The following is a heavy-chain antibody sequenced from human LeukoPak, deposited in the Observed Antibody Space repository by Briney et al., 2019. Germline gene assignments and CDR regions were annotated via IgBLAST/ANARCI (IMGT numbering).Heavy chain of an antibody. CDR3: ARGNLYSSGWSFDY. CDR2: IYATGST. D-gene: IGHD6-19*01. Sequence: SSETLSLTCTVSGGSISNYYWNWIRQPAGKGLEWIGRIYATGSTNYNPSLKSRVTMSVDTSKNQFSLNLSSVTAADTAVYFCARGNLYSSGWSFDYWGQGTLVTVSS. J-gene: IGHJ4*02. V-gene: IGHV4-4*07. CDR1: GGSISNYY.